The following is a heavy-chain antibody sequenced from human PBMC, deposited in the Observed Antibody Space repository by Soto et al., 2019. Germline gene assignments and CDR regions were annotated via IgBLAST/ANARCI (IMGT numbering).Heavy chain of an antibody. J-gene: IGHJ5*02. CDR3: ARVYCSGGSCYSWTVRRWFDP. D-gene: IGHD2-15*01. CDR1: GFTFSSYE. V-gene: IGHV3-48*03. Sequence: PGGSLRLSCAASGFTFSSYEMNWVRQAPGKGLEWVSYISSSGSTIYYADSVKGRFTISRDNAKNSLYLQMNSLRAEDTAVYYCARVYCSGGSCYSWTVRRWFDPWGQGTLVTVS. CDR2: ISSSGSTI.